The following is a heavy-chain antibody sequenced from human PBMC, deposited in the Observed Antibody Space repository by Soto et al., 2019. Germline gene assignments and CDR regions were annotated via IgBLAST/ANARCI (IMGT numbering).Heavy chain of an antibody. Sequence: QVQLVESGGGVVQPGRSLRLSCAASGLIFSNYAMHWVRQAPGKGLEWVALISFGNNEYYADSVKGRFTISRDNSKNTMFLQMDSLRPDDTAVYYCARDYVGNWHLDHWGRGTLVTVSS. D-gene: IGHD1-1*01. V-gene: IGHV3-30-3*01. CDR2: ISFGNNE. CDR3: ARDYVGNWHLDH. CDR1: GLIFSNYA. J-gene: IGHJ2*01.